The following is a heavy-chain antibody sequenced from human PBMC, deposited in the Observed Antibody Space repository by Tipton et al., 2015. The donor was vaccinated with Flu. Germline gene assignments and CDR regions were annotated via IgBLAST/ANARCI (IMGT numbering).Heavy chain of an antibody. Sequence: GSLRLSCAASGFTFSNYAMSWVRQAPGKGLEWVAHITGSGGNTYYGDSVKGRFTISRDNFKNTLSLQMNGLRAEDTAVYYCAKELVWGGGNCYDYWGQGTLVTVSS. V-gene: IGHV3-23*02. J-gene: IGHJ4*02. CDR3: AKELVWGGGNCYDY. D-gene: IGHD2-15*01. CDR2: ITGSGGNT. CDR1: GFTFSNYA.